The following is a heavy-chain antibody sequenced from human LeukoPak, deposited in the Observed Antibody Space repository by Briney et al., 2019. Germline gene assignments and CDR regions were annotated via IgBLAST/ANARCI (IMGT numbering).Heavy chain of an antibody. CDR3: ARAAIATTVGFDY. CDR1: GGSFSGYY. V-gene: IGHV4-34*01. CDR2: INHSGST. J-gene: IGHJ4*02. D-gene: IGHD4-17*01. Sequence: SETLSLTCAVYGGSFSGYYWGWIRQPPGKGLEWIGEINHSGSTNYNPSLKSRVTISVDTSKNQFSLKLSSVTAADTAVYYCARAAIATTVGFDYWGQGTLVTVSS.